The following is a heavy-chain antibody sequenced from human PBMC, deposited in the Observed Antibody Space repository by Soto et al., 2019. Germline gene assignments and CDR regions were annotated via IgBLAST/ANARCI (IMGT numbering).Heavy chain of an antibody. CDR3: ARNMGYYDFWSGLFGY. CDR2: ISAYNGNT. Sequence: GASVKVSCKASGYTFTSYGISWVRRAPGQGLEWMGWISAYNGNTNYAQKLQGRVTMTTDTSTSTAYMELRSLRSDDTAVYYCARNMGYYDFWSGLFGYWGQGTLVTVSS. V-gene: IGHV1-18*04. J-gene: IGHJ4*02. D-gene: IGHD3-3*01. CDR1: GYTFTSYG.